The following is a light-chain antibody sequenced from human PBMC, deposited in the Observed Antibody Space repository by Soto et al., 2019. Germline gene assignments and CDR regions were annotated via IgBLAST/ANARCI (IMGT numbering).Light chain of an antibody. Sequence: QSALTQPRSVSGSPGQSVTISCTGTSSDVGGYNYVSWYQQHPGKAPKLMIYDVSKLASGVPDRFSGSKSGNTASLTISGLQAEDEADYYCCSYAGSRYVFGTGTKVTVL. J-gene: IGLJ1*01. CDR2: DVS. CDR3: CSYAGSRYV. V-gene: IGLV2-11*01. CDR1: SSDVGGYNY.